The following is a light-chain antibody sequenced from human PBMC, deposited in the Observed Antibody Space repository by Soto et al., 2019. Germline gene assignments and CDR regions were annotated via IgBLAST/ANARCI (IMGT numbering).Light chain of an antibody. Sequence: EIVLTQSPATLSFSPGERSTLSCRASQSVRSNYLAWYQQKPGQAPRLLIYGASSRATDIPDRFSGSGSGTDFTLTNSRLEPEDFAVYYCQQYGSSPITFGQGTRLEI. CDR2: GAS. J-gene: IGKJ5*01. CDR1: QSVRSNY. V-gene: IGKV3-20*01. CDR3: QQYGSSPIT.